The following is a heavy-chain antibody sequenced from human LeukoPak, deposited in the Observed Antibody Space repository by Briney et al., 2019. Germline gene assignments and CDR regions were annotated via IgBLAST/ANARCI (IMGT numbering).Heavy chain of an antibody. CDR2: IIPIFGTA. J-gene: IGHJ6*02. D-gene: IGHD2-2*01. Sequence: SVTVSCTASGGTFSSYAISWVRQAPGQGLEWMGGIIPIFGTANYAQKFQGRVTITGDESTSTAYMELSSLRSEDTAVYYCARDSTLPGANTGAYYGMDVWGQGTTVTVSS. CDR1: GGTFSSYA. V-gene: IGHV1-69*13. CDR3: ARDSTLPGANTGAYYGMDV.